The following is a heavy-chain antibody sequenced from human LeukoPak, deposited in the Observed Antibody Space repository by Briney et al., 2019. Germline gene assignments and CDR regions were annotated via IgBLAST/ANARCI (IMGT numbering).Heavy chain of an antibody. D-gene: IGHD1-26*01. J-gene: IGHJ6*02. V-gene: IGHV3-53*01. CDR3: GREGALVGGTTYYYGMDV. CDR2: IYSGGKT. Sequence: GGSLRLSCAASGGTVSSNYLSWVRQAPGKGLEWVSVIYSGGKTYYSDSVKGRFTISRDNSKNTLYLQMNNLIAEDTAVYYCGREGALVGGTTYYYGMDVWGQGTTVTVSS. CDR1: GGTVSSNY.